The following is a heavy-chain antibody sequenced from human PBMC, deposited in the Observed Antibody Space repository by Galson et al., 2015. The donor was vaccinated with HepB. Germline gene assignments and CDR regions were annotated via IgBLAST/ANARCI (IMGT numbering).Heavy chain of an antibody. Sequence: SVKVSCKASGLTFINSAVQWVRQARGQRLEWIGWIVVGSGNTNYAQKFQERVTITRDMSTSTAYMELSSLRSEDTAVYYCAADAPYRNGWAFNYSLAMGLWGPGTTVTVSS. CDR2: IVVGSGNT. V-gene: IGHV1-58*01. CDR3: AADAPYRNGWAFNYSLAMGL. J-gene: IGHJ6*02. CDR1: GLTFINSA. D-gene: IGHD6-19*01.